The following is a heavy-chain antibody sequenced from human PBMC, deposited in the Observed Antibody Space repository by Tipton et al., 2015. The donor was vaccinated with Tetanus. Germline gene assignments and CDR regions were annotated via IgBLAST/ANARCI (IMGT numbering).Heavy chain of an antibody. V-gene: IGHV3-74*01. CDR3: ARRSLTNYGLDV. Sequence: SLRLSCAASGFTSENHYMHRVRQTPGKGLVWISRINPDGRRTNYADSVKGRFTISRDHAKNTVYLQMNSLRAEDTAVYFCARRSLTNYGLDVWGQGTPVTVSS. CDR1: GFTSENHY. D-gene: IGHD1-1*01. CDR2: INPDGRRT. J-gene: IGHJ6*02.